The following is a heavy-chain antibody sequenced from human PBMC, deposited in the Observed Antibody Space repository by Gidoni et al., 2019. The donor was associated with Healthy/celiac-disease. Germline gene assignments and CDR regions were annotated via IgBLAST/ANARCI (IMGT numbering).Heavy chain of an antibody. J-gene: IGHJ4*02. D-gene: IGHD1-26*01. V-gene: IGHV4-34*01. CDR3: ARGSAYSEVGATTYFDY. CDR1: GGSFSGYY. Sequence: QVQLQQWGAGLLKPSETLSLTCAVYGGSFSGYYWSWIRQPPGKGLEWIGEINHSGSTNYNPSLKSRVTISVDTSKNQFSLKLSSVTAADTAVYYCARGSAYSEVGATTYFDYWGQGTLVTVSS. CDR2: INHSGST.